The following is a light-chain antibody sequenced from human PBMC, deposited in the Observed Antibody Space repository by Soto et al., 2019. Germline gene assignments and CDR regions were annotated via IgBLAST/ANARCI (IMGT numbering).Light chain of an antibody. V-gene: IGLV1-44*01. Sequence: QSVLTQPPSASGTPGQRVTISCSGSSSNIGSNTVNWYQQLTGTAPKLFIYSNNQRPSGVPDRFSGSKSGTSASLAISGLQSEDEADYYCAAWDDSLNGRVFGGGTKLTVL. J-gene: IGLJ3*02. CDR3: AAWDDSLNGRV. CDR2: SNN. CDR1: SSNIGSNT.